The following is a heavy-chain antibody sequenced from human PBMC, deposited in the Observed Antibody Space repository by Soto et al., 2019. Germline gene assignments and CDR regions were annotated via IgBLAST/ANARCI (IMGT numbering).Heavy chain of an antibody. Sequence: EVQLVASGGGLIQPGGSLRLSCAASGFSVSSKYMSWFRRAPGKGLEWVSVFYTDGRTFYAESVKGRFTISRDNFENTIYLQMNSLRAEDTAVYYCGRGQTVGVTAPDSWGQGTLVTVSS. D-gene: IGHD1-26*01. CDR2: FYTDGRT. V-gene: IGHV3-53*01. CDR3: GRGQTVGVTAPDS. J-gene: IGHJ4*02. CDR1: GFSVSSKY.